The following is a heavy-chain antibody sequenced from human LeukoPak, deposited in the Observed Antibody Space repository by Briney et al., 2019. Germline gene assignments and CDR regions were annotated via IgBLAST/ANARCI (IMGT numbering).Heavy chain of an antibody. D-gene: IGHD3-22*01. V-gene: IGHV3-33*08. Sequence: GGSLRLSCAASGFTFSSYGMHWVRQAPGKGLEWVAVIWYDGSNKYYADSVKGRITISRDNSKNTLYLQMNSLRAEDTAVYYCARDVYYYDSSLPDDAFDIWGQGTMVTVSS. CDR2: IWYDGSNK. CDR1: GFTFSSYG. J-gene: IGHJ3*02. CDR3: ARDVYYYDSSLPDDAFDI.